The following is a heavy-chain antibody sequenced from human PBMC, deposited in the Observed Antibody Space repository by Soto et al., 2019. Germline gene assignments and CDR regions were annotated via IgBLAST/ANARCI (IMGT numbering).Heavy chain of an antibody. J-gene: IGHJ4*02. Sequence: ASVKVSCKASGYTFTGYYMHWVRQAPGQGLEWMGWINPNSGGTNYAQKFQGWVTMTRDTSISTAYMELSRLRSDDTAVYYCARGAVPTVLLPSYFDYWGQGTLVTVSS. D-gene: IGHD2-2*01. V-gene: IGHV1-2*04. CDR1: GYTFTGYY. CDR2: INPNSGGT. CDR3: ARGAVPTVLLPSYFDY.